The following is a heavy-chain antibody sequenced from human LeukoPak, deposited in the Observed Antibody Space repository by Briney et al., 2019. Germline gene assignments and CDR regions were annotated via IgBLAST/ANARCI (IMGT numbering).Heavy chain of an antibody. CDR2: IQDTGIT. CDR3: AGRGHRYSRD. J-gene: IGHJ1*01. D-gene: IGHD2-15*01. V-gene: IGHV4-4*09. Sequence: SETLSLTCNVSGDSFSSGYWSWIRHSPGKGLEWIGFIQDTGITDYNPSLKSRLLMSLDTSKNQFSLNLRSVTAADTAVYYCAGRGHRYSRDWGQGILVTISS. CDR1: GDSFSSGY.